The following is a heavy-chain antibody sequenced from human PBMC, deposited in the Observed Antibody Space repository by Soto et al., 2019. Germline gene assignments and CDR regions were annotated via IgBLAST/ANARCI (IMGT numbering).Heavy chain of an antibody. CDR1: GYTFTNYG. CDR2: ITSYNGNT. J-gene: IGHJ6*02. CDR3: ARGHCSSASCYAMGYYAMDV. D-gene: IGHD2-2*01. Sequence: QVQLVQSGAEVKMPGASVKVSCKASGYTFTNYGISWVRQAPGQGLEWMGWITSYNGNTNYAQKLQGRVTMTTDTSTSTAYMELRSLRSDDTAVYYCARGHCSSASCYAMGYYAMDVWGQGTTVTVS. V-gene: IGHV1-18*01.